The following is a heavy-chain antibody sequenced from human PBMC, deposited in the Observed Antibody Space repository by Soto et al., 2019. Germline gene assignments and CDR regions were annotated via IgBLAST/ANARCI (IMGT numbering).Heavy chain of an antibody. CDR2: ISTYNGDT. J-gene: IGHJ5*02. CDR1: GYTFTRSG. V-gene: IGHV1-18*01. Sequence: GASVKVSCKASGYTFTRSGISWVRQAPGQGLEWMGWISTYNGDTNYAQTFQGRVTMTTDTSTSTVHMEVRSLRSEDTAVYYCARDNVLLWFGDSNWFDPWG. D-gene: IGHD3-10*01. CDR3: ARDNVLLWFGDSNWFDP.